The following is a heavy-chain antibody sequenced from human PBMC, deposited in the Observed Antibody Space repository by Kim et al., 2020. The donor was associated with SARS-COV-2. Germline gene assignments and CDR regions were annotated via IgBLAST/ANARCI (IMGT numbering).Heavy chain of an antibody. CDR3: AVGYCSSTSCHPGDYYYYYGMDV. CDR2: IYHSGST. J-gene: IGHJ6*02. D-gene: IGHD2-2*01. Sequence: SETLSLTCAVSGGSISSSNWWSWVRQPPGKGLEWIGEIYHSGSTNYNQSLKSRVTISVDKSKNQFSLKLSSVTAADTAVYYCAVGYCSSTSCHPGDYYYYYGMDVWGQGTTVTVSS. CDR1: GGSISSSNW. V-gene: IGHV4-4*02.